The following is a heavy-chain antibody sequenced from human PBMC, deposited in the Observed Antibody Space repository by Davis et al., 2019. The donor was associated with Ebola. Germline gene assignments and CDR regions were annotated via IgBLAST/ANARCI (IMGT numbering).Heavy chain of an antibody. V-gene: IGHV5-51*01. J-gene: IGHJ3*02. Sequence: GESLKISCKGSGNSFTGYWIAWVRQMPGKGLEWMGLIYTGDSDIRYSPSFRGQVTISADKSFKTAFLQWSSLKASDTAMYYCASLRRTITGMDDGFDIWGEGTMVTVSS. CDR3: ASLRRTITGMDDGFDI. CDR1: GNSFTGYW. CDR2: IYTGDSDI. D-gene: IGHD2-8*02.